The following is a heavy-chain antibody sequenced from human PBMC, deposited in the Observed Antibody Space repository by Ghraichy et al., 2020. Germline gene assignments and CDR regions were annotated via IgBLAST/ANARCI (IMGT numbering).Heavy chain of an antibody. J-gene: IGHJ4*02. CDR3: ARLREYSTSSF. Sequence: SVKVSCKASGGTFSTFDISWVRQAPGQGLEWMGWIIPIFGPANYAQKFQDRVTITADESTSTAYMELPSLSSDDTAVYYCARLREYSTSSFWGQGTLVTVSS. D-gene: IGHD6-6*01. CDR2: IIPIFGPA. CDR1: GGTFSTFD. V-gene: IGHV1-69*13.